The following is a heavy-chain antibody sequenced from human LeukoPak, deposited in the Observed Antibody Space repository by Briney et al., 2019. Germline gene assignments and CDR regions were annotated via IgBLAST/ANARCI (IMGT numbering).Heavy chain of an antibody. J-gene: IGHJ6*03. Sequence: PGGSLRLSCAASGFTFSSYGMHWVRQAPGKGLEWVAFIRYDGSNKYYADSVKGRFTISRDNSKNTLYLQMNSLRAEDTAVYYCARGIKTYYYDSSGYFTGYYYMDVWGKGTTVTVSS. D-gene: IGHD3-22*01. CDR1: GFTFSSYG. CDR3: ARGIKTYYYDSSGYFTGYYYMDV. V-gene: IGHV3-30*02. CDR2: IRYDGSNK.